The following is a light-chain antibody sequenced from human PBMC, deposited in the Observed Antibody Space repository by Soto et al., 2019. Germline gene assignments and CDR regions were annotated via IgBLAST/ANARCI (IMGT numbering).Light chain of an antibody. CDR2: DAS. CDR1: QAISSH. CDR3: QQYNSYSWT. V-gene: IGKV1-13*02. Sequence: AIQLTQSPSSLSASVGDRVTITCRASQAISSHLAWYQQKPGKAPKLLIYDASSLESGVPSRFSGSGSGTEFTLTISSLQPDDFATYYCQQYNSYSWTFGQGTKVDIK. J-gene: IGKJ1*01.